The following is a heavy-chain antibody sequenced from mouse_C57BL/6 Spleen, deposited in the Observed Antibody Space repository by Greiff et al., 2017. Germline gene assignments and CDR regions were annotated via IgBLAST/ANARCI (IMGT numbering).Heavy chain of an antibody. Sequence: VKLVESGAELVRPGASVTLSCKASGYTFTDYEMHWVKQTPVHGLEWIGAIDPETGGTAYNQKFKGKAILTADKSSSTAYMELRSLTSEDSAVYYCTRSNYYGNPYAMDYWGQGTSVTVSS. J-gene: IGHJ4*01. CDR3: TRSNYYGNPYAMDY. CDR1: GYTFTDYE. D-gene: IGHD1-1*01. CDR2: IDPETGGT. V-gene: IGHV1-15*01.